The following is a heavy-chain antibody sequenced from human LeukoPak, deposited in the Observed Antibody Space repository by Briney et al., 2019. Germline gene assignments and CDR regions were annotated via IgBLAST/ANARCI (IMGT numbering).Heavy chain of an antibody. J-gene: IGHJ4*02. Sequence: ASVKVSCKASGYTFTGYYIHWVRQAPGQGLEWMGWINPNSGDTGYAQKFQGRVTITRNTSISTAYMELSSLRSEDTAVYYCARGSYGDYAFDYWGQGTLVTVSS. D-gene: IGHD4-17*01. V-gene: IGHV1-8*03. CDR1: GYTFTGYY. CDR2: INPNSGDT. CDR3: ARGSYGDYAFDY.